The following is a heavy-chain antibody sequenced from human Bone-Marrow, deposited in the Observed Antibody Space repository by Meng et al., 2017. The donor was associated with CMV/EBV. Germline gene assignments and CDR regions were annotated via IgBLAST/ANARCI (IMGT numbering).Heavy chain of an antibody. CDR2: IRSKAYSYAT. Sequence: TFSGSAMHWVRQASGKGLEWVGRIRSKAYSYATAYAASVKGRFTISRDDSKNTAYLQMNSLKTEDTAVYYCTRRGGGLSGSYFSFDYWGQGTLVTVSS. J-gene: IGHJ4*02. D-gene: IGHD1-26*01. CDR3: TRRGGGLSGSYFSFDY. V-gene: IGHV3-73*01. CDR1: TFSGSA.